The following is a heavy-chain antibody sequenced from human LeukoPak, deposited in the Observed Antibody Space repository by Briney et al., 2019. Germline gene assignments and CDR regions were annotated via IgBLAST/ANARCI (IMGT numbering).Heavy chain of an antibody. Sequence: PSETLSLTCTVSGGSISSHYWSWIRQPPGKGLEWIGYIYYSGSTNYNPSLKSRVTISVDTSKNHFSLKLSSVTAADTALYYCARLGAYSGYDYVDCWGQGTLVTVSS. CDR3: ARLGAYSGYDYVDC. CDR1: GGSISSHY. V-gene: IGHV4-59*11. J-gene: IGHJ4*02. D-gene: IGHD5-12*01. CDR2: IYYSGST.